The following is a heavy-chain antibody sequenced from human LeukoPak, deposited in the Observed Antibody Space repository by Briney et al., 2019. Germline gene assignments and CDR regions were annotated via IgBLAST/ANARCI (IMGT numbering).Heavy chain of an antibody. D-gene: IGHD2-15*01. CDR3: ARGVLLQGRGAFDI. Sequence: SETLSLTCTVSGGSISSYYWSWIRQPPGKGLEWIGYIYYSGSTNYNPSLKSRVTISVDTSKNQFSLKLSSVTAADTAVYYCARGVLLQGRGAFDIWGQGTMVTVSS. CDR1: GGSISSYY. CDR2: IYYSGST. V-gene: IGHV4-59*01. J-gene: IGHJ3*02.